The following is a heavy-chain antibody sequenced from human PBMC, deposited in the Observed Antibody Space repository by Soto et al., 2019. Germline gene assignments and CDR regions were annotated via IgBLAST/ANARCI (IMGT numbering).Heavy chain of an antibody. CDR1: GFTFNSNA. Sequence: QVQLVESGGRVVQPGRSLRLSCAASGFTFNSNAMHWVRQAPGTGLEWVAVISFDGSDTFYGDSVKGRFTISRDNSENTLYLQMNSLRAEDTAVYYFARDHDNKSWEGYLDYWGQGTLVTVSS. D-gene: IGHD3-22*01. CDR2: ISFDGSDT. J-gene: IGHJ4*02. V-gene: IGHV3-33*05. CDR3: ARDHDNKSWEGYLDY.